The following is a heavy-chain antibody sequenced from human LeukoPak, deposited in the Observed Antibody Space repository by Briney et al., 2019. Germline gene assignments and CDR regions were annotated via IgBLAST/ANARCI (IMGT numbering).Heavy chain of an antibody. CDR3: ARDVDPPYSRRAGANAFDI. CDR2: ISSSSSYI. J-gene: IGHJ3*02. D-gene: IGHD6-13*01. Sequence: GGSLRLSCAASGFTFSSYSMNWVRQAPGKGLEWVSSISSSSSYIYYADSVKGRFTISRDNAKNSLYLQMNSLRAEDTAVYYCARDVDPPYSRRAGANAFDIWGQGTMVTVSS. CDR1: GFTFSSYS. V-gene: IGHV3-21*01.